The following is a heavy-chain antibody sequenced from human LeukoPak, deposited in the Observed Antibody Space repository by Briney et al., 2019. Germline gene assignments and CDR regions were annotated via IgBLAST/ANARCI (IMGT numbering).Heavy chain of an antibody. CDR1: GGTFSSYA. CDR2: IIPIFGTA. J-gene: IGHJ4*02. V-gene: IGHV1-69*13. Sequence: GASVKVSCKASGGTFSSYAISWVRQAPGQGLEWMGGIIPIFGTANYAQKFQGRVTITADESTSTAYMELSSLRSEDTAVYYCARDLEPSSSWPGGYFDYWGQGTQVTVSS. CDR3: ARDLEPSSSWPGGYFDY. D-gene: IGHD6-13*01.